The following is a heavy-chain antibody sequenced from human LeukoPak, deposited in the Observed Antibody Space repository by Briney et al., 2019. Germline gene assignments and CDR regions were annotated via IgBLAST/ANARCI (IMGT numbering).Heavy chain of an antibody. CDR2: ISSNGGST. D-gene: IGHD4-17*01. V-gene: IGHV3-64D*06. Sequence: AGGSLRLSCSASGFTFSNYAMHWVRQAPGKGLEYVSAISSNGGSTFYADSVKGRFTISRDNSENTLYFQMNSLRAEDTAVYYCVKSTRVTTAYYYYGMDVWGQGPRSPSP. CDR1: GFTFSNYA. CDR3: VKSTRVTTAYYYYGMDV. J-gene: IGHJ6*02.